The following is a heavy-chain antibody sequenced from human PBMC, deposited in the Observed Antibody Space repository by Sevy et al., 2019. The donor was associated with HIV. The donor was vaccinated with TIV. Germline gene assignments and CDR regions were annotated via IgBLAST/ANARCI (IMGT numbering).Heavy chain of an antibody. CDR2: TRNKADSYTT. J-gene: IGHJ4*02. V-gene: IGHV3-72*01. Sequence: GGSLRLSCAASGFTFSDHYMEWVRQAPGKGLEWVGRTRNKADSYTTEYAASVKGRFTISTDDSKNSLYLQMNSLKTEDTAVYYCTTHAGIAAAGSVFDYWGQGTLVTVSS. D-gene: IGHD6-13*01. CDR3: TTHAGIAAAGSVFDY. CDR1: GFTFSDHY.